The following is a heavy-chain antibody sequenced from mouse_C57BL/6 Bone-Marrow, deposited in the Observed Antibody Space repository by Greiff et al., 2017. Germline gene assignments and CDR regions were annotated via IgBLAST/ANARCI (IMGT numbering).Heavy chain of an antibody. CDR2: IWSGGST. Sequence: QVQLKESGPGLVQPSQSLSITCTVSGFSLTSYGVHWVRQSPGKGLEWLGVIWSGGSTDYNAAFISRLSISKDKSKSQVFFKMNSLQADDTARDGSSDYFDYWGQGTTLTVSS. CDR3: SDYFDY. D-gene: IGHD2-3*01. V-gene: IGHV2-2*01. CDR1: GFSLTSYG. J-gene: IGHJ2*01.